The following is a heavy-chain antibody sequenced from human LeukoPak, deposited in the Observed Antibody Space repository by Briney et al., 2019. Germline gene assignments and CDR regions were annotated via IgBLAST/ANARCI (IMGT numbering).Heavy chain of an antibody. D-gene: IGHD2-21*01. CDR3: ARDMGVGGMVRSDY. CDR1: GFTFDDYA. CDR2: LILNRVSI. J-gene: IGHJ4*01. Sequence: GTSLRLSCAAAGFTFDDYAMHWVRQAPGKGLEWVSCLILNRVSIGYAYSGKGPFTISRYNAKHSLYLQMNSPRAEGTALYYCARDMGVGGMVRSDYWGHRTLVT. V-gene: IGHV3-9*01.